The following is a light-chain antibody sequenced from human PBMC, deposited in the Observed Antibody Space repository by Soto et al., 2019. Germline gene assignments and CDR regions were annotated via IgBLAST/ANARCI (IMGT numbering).Light chain of an antibody. CDR1: QSISSSY. V-gene: IGKV3-20*01. CDR3: QQYGSSRFT. J-gene: IGKJ3*01. Sequence: EIVLTQSPGTLSLSPGERATLSCRASQSISSSYLAWYQQKPGQAPRLLVYGASSRATGIPDRFSGSGSGTDFTLPISRLEPEDFAVYYCQQYGSSRFTFGPGTKADIK. CDR2: GAS.